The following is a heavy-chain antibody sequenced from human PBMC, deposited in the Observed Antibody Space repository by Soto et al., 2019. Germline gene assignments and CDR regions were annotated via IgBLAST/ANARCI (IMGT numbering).Heavy chain of an antibody. D-gene: IGHD5-18*01. CDR2: INHSGST. CDR1: GGSFSGYY. J-gene: IGHJ4*02. CDR3: ARGRRGYSYGHWGY. Sequence: PSETLSLTCAVYGGSFSGYYWSCIRQPPGKGLEWIGEINHSGSTNYNPSLKSRVTISVDTSKNQFSLKLSSVTAADTAVYYCARGRRGYSYGHWGYWGQGTLVTVSS. V-gene: IGHV4-34*01.